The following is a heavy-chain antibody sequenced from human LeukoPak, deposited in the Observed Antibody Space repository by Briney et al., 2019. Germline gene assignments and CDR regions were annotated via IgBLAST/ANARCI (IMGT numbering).Heavy chain of an antibody. V-gene: IGHV3-9*01. J-gene: IGHJ4*02. Sequence: GGSLRLSCAASGFTFDDYAMPWVRQAPGKGLEWVSGISWNSGSIGYADSVKGRFTISRDNAKNSLYLQMNSLRAEDTALYYCAKGLVAAITYWGQGTLVTVSS. CDR3: AKGLVAAITY. CDR2: ISWNSGSI. D-gene: IGHD2-15*01. CDR1: GFTFDDYA.